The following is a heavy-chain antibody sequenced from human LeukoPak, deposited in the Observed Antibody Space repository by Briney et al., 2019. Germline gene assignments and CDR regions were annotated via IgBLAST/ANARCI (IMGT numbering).Heavy chain of an antibody. CDR3: ARDYQGGYGDKTVDY. Sequence: SETLSLTCTVSGGSISSNTYYWGWIRQPPGKGLEWIGSIYYSGSTYYNPSLKSRVTISVDTSKNKFSLKLSSVTAADTAVYYCARDYQGGYGDKTVDYWGQGTLVTVSS. D-gene: IGHD5-18*01. J-gene: IGHJ4*02. CDR2: IYYSGST. CDR1: GGSISSNTYY. V-gene: IGHV4-39*07.